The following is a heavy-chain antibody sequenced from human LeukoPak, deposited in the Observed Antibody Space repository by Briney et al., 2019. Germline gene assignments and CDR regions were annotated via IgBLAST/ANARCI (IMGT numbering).Heavy chain of an antibody. D-gene: IGHD6-19*01. Sequence: GESLKISCKGSGYSFTSYWIGWVRQMPGKGLEWMGIIYPGDSDTRYSPSFQGQVTLPADKSISTAYLQWSSLKASDTAMYDCARVRNMDSSGWWYFDYWGQGTLVTVSS. CDR2: IYPGDSDT. V-gene: IGHV5-51*01. CDR3: ARVRNMDSSGWWYFDY. J-gene: IGHJ4*02. CDR1: GYSFTSYW.